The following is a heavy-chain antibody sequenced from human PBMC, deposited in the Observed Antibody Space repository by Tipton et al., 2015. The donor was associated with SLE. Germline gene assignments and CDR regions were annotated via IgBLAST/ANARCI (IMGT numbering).Heavy chain of an antibody. CDR3: AKSMVYYDSSGPFH. D-gene: IGHD3-22*01. Sequence: SLRLSCAASGFTFSSYWMSWVRQAPGKGLEWVANIKQDGSEKYYADSVKGRFTISRDNSKNTLYLQMNSLRAEDTAVYYCAKSMVYYDSSGPFHWGQGTLVTVSS. CDR1: GFTFSSYW. V-gene: IGHV3-7*01. J-gene: IGHJ4*02. CDR2: IKQDGSEK.